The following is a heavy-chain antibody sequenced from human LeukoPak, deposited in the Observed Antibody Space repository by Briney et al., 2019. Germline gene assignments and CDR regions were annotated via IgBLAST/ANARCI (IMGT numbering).Heavy chain of an antibody. Sequence: SETLSLTCTVSGGSISSSSYYWGWIRQPPGKGLEWIGSIYYSGRTYYNPSLKSRVTISVDTSKNQFSLKLSSVTAADTAVYYCARDKYYYGSGSYLFGYWGQGTLVTVSS. CDR2: IYYSGRT. CDR1: GGSISSSSYY. J-gene: IGHJ4*02. CDR3: ARDKYYYGSGSYLFGY. V-gene: IGHV4-39*07. D-gene: IGHD3-10*01.